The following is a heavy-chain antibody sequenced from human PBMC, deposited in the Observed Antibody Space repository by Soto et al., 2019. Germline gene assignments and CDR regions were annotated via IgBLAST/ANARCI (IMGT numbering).Heavy chain of an antibody. V-gene: IGHV3-74*01. Sequence: LRLSCAASGFTFANSWMHWIRQAPGKGPEWVSRVTGDGHTIQYADSVKGRFTVSRDNAKNTLYLQMNSLRAEDTAVYYCATAEVDYWGPGTLVTVSS. CDR3: ATAEVDY. CDR1: GFTFANSW. J-gene: IGHJ4*02. CDR2: VTGDGHTI.